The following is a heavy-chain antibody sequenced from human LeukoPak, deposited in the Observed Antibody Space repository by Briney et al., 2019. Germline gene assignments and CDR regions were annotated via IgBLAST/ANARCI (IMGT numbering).Heavy chain of an antibody. D-gene: IGHD3-22*01. CDR1: GGSISSYY. CDR3: ARVHYYDSSGYYDPNYFDY. CDR2: IYYSGTT. Sequence: SETLSLTCTVSGGSISSYYWSWIRQPPGKGLEWIGYIYYSGTTNYNPSLKSRVTISVDTSKNQFSLKLSSVTAADTAVYYCARVHYYDSSGYYDPNYFDYWGQGTLVTVSS. V-gene: IGHV4-59*01. J-gene: IGHJ4*02.